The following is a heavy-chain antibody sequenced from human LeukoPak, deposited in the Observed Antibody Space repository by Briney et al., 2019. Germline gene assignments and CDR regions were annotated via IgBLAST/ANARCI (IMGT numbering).Heavy chain of an antibody. Sequence: GGSLRLSCAASGFTFSSYWMHWVRQAPGKGLVWASRLNGDGSSTNYADSVRGRFTISSDNAKNTLFLQMNSLRAEDTALYFCARALAGTRNAFDVWGQGTMVTVSS. CDR1: GFTFSSYW. V-gene: IGHV3-74*01. J-gene: IGHJ3*01. CDR2: LNGDGSST. D-gene: IGHD2-15*01. CDR3: ARALAGTRNAFDV.